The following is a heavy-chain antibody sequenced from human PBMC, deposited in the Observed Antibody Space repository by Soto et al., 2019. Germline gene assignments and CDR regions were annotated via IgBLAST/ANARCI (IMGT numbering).Heavy chain of an antibody. CDR1: GYSFTSYW. Sequence: GESLKISCNGSGYSFTSYWIGWVRQMPWKGLEWMGIIYPGDSDTRYSPSFQGQVTISADKSISTAYLQWSSLKASDTAMYYCARSRYYDFWSGYSYYYYGMDVWGQGTTVTVSS. J-gene: IGHJ6*02. CDR3: ARSRYYDFWSGYSYYYYGMDV. V-gene: IGHV5-51*01. D-gene: IGHD3-3*01. CDR2: IYPGDSDT.